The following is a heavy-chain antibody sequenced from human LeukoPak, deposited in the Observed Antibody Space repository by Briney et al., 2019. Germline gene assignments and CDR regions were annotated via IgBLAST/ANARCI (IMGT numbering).Heavy chain of an antibody. CDR1: GYTFTSYG. CDR2: MNPNSGNT. Sequence: ASVKVSCKASGYTFTSYGISWVRQAPGQGLEWMGWMNPNSGNTGYAQKFQGRVTMTRNTSISTAYMELSSLRSEDTAVYYCASHYGYSSGWYAPGFAYYYYGMDVWGQGTTVTVSS. J-gene: IGHJ6*02. D-gene: IGHD6-19*01. CDR3: ASHYGYSSGWYAPGFAYYYYGMDV. V-gene: IGHV1-8*02.